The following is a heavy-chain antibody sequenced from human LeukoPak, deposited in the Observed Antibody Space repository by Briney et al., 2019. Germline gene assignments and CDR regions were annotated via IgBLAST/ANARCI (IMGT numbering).Heavy chain of an antibody. CDR3: ARNNWNGRYYYYYMDV. V-gene: IGHV4-59*11. D-gene: IGHD1-1*01. CDR2: IYYSGST. Sequence: SETLSLTCTVSGGSISSHYWSWIRQPPGKGLEWIGYIYYSGSTNYNPYLKSRVTISVDTSKNQFSLKLSSVTAADTAVYYCARNNWNGRYYYYYMDVWGKGTTVTVSS. J-gene: IGHJ6*03. CDR1: GGSISSHY.